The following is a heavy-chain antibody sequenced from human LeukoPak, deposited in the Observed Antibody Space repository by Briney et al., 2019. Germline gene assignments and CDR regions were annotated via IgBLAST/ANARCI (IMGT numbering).Heavy chain of an antibody. Sequence: GGSLRLSCAASGFTFSSYAMSWVRQAPGKGLEWVSAISGSGGRTYYADSVKGLFTISRDNSKNTLYLQMNSLRAEDTAVYYCAYYRYYYDSSGYYYWGQGTLVTVSS. CDR2: ISGSGGRT. CDR1: GFTFSSYA. CDR3: AYYRYYYDSSGYYY. D-gene: IGHD3-22*01. J-gene: IGHJ4*02. V-gene: IGHV3-23*01.